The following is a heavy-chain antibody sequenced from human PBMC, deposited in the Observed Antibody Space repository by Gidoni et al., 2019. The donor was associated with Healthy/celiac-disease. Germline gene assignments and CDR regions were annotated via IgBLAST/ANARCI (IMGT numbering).Heavy chain of an antibody. CDR1: SYG. V-gene: IGHV3-33*01. CDR3: ARDNSYGFFYFDY. D-gene: IGHD5-18*01. J-gene: IGHJ4*02. CDR2: IWYDGSNK. Sequence: SYGMHWVRQAPGKGLEWVAVIWYDGSNKYYADSVKGRFTISRDNSKNTLYLQMNSLRAEDTAVYYCARDNSYGFFYFDYWGQGTLVTVSS.